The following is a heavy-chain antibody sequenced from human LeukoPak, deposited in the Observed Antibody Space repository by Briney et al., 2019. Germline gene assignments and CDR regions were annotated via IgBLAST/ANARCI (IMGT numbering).Heavy chain of an antibody. CDR3: AKNRGGKTDAFDM. D-gene: IGHD2-15*01. CDR1: GFTFSSYA. J-gene: IGHJ3*02. CDR2: ISGSGGST. Sequence: GGSLRLSCAASGFTFSSYAMSWVRQAPGKGLEWVSAISGSGGSTYYADSVKGRFTISRDNSNNTLYLQMNSLRADDTAVYYCAKNRGGKTDAFDMWGQGTMLTVSS. V-gene: IGHV3-23*01.